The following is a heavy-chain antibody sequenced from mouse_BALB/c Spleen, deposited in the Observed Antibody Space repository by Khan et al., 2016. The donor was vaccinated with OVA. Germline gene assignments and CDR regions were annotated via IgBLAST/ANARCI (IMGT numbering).Heavy chain of an antibody. CDR3: AKTARIKY. Sequence: EVKLEESGPGLVKPSQSLSLTCTVTGYSITSGYGWNWIRQSPGNILEWMGYISYSGSTNYNPSLKSRISITRDTSKNQFFLQLNSVTTEDTATXYCAKTARIKYWGQGTTLTVSS. CDR2: ISYSGST. D-gene: IGHD1-2*01. V-gene: IGHV3-2*02. J-gene: IGHJ2*01. CDR1: GYSITSGYG.